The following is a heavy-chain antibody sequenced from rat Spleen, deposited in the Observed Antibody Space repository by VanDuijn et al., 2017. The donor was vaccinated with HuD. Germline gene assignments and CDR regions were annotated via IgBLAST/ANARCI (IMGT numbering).Heavy chain of an antibody. CDR2: ISYDGSTT. CDR3: AREANIPFAY. J-gene: IGHJ3*01. CDR1: GFTFSDYN. V-gene: IGHV5-7*01. Sequence: EVQLVESGGVLVQPGRSLKLSCAASGFTFSDYNMAWVRQAPKKGLEWVTTISYDGSTTYYRDSVKGRFTISRDNAKSTLYLQMDSLRSEDTATYYCAREANIPFAYWGQGTLVTVSS. D-gene: IGHD3-8*01.